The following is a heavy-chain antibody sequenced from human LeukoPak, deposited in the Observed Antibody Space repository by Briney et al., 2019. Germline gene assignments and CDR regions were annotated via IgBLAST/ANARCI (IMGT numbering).Heavy chain of an antibody. CDR2: TYYRSKWYN. V-gene: IGHV6-1*01. D-gene: IGHD6-13*01. J-gene: IGHJ4*02. Sequence: SQTLSLTCAISGXSVSSNSSAWNWIRQSPSRGLEWLGRTYYRSKWYNDYAVSVKGRIAINPDTSKNQFSLQLNSVTPEDTAVYYCARAKGRSPLFDYWGQGTLVTVSS. CDR3: ARAKGRSPLFDY. CDR1: GXSVSSNSSA.